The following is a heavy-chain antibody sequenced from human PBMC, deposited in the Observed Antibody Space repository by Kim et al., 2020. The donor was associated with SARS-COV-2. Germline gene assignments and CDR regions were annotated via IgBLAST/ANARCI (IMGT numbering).Heavy chain of an antibody. D-gene: IGHD2-2*02. CDR1: GYSFSNYC. Sequence: GESLKISCKGSGYSFSNYCIGWVRQMPGKGLEWMGIIYPIDSDTRYSPSFQGQVIISADKSISTAYLQWSSLKASDTDMYYCSRGRYCTSNSCYTTEDLVNMDVWGQGTTVIVSS. J-gene: IGHJ6*02. CDR3: SRGRYCTSNSCYTTEDLVNMDV. CDR2: IYPIDSDT. V-gene: IGHV5-51*01.